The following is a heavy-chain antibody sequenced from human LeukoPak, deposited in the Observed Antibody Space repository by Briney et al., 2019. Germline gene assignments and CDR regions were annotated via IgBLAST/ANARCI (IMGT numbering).Heavy chain of an antibody. D-gene: IGHD6-6*01. CDR1: GGSFSGYY. V-gene: IGHV4-34*01. CDR2: INHSGSN. J-gene: IGHJ4*02. CDR3: ARLAALPDY. Sequence: SETLSLTCAVYGGSFSGYYWSWIRQPPGKGLEWIGEINHSGSNNYNPSLKSRVTISINTSKNQFSLKLSSVTAADTAVYYCARLAALPDYWGQGTLVTVSS.